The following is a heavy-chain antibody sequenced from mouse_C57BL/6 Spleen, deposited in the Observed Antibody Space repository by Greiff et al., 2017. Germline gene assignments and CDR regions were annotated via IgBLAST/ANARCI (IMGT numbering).Heavy chain of an antibody. CDR1: GYTFTDYY. J-gene: IGHJ4*01. Sequence: VQRVESGPELVKPGASVKISCKASGYTFTDYYINWVKQRPGQGLEWIGWVYPGSGNTKYNEKFKGKATLTVDTSSSTAYMQLSSLTSEDSAVYFCARILMVAMDYWGQGTSVTVSS. CDR2: VYPGSGNT. V-gene: IGHV1-84*01. CDR3: ARILMVAMDY. D-gene: IGHD1-1*02.